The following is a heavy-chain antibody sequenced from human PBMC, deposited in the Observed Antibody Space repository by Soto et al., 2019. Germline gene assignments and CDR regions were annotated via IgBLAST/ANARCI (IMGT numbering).Heavy chain of an antibody. CDR2: IGTAGDT. CDR3: ARDRFPRAYCGGDCYSYYYYGMDV. J-gene: IGHJ6*02. CDR1: GFTFSSYD. V-gene: IGHV3-13*01. D-gene: IGHD2-21*02. Sequence: EVQLVESGGGLVQPGGSLRLSCAASGFTFSSYDMHWVRQATGKGLEWVSAIGTAGDTYYPGSVKGRFTISRENAKNSLYLQMNSLRAEDTAVYYCARDRFPRAYCGGDCYSYYYYGMDVWGQGTTVTVSS.